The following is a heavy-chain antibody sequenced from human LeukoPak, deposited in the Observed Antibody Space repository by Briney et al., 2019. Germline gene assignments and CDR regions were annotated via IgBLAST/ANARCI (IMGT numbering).Heavy chain of an antibody. V-gene: IGHV4-59*01. Sequence: SETLSLTCTVSGGSISSYYWSWIRQPPGKGLEWIGYIYYSGSTNYNPSLKSRVTISVDTSKNQFSLKLSSVTAADTAVYYCARSHAGYYDSSGYLDAFDIWGQGTMVTVSS. CDR1: GGSISSYY. CDR2: IYYSGST. CDR3: ARSHAGYYDSSGYLDAFDI. J-gene: IGHJ3*02. D-gene: IGHD3-22*01.